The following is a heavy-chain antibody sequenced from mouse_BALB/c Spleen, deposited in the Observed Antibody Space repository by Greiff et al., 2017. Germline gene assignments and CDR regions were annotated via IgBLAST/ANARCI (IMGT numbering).Heavy chain of an antibody. CDR2: IYPSDSYT. J-gene: IGHJ3*01. D-gene: IGHD2-1*01. V-gene: IGHV1-69*02. Sequence: QVQLQQSGAELVRPGASVKLSCKASGYTFTSYWINWVKQRPGQGLEWIGNIYPSDSYTNYNQKFKDKATLTVDKSSSTAYMQLSSPTSEDSAVYYCTRTGNGNYAWFAYWGQGTLVTVSA. CDR1: GYTFTSYW. CDR3: TRTGNGNYAWFAY.